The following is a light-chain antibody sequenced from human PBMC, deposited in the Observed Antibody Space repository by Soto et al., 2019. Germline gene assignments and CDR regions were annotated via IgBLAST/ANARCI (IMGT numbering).Light chain of an antibody. CDR2: QAS. Sequence: DIPMTQSPSTLSASVGDRVTLTSRASQSISRLLAWYQQQPGHPPTPLIYQASTLEAGVPARFSGTGSGTEFTLTISSLQPDDFATYYCQQYNAAFGHGTRVDIK. V-gene: IGKV1-5*03. CDR1: QSISRL. CDR3: QQYNAA. J-gene: IGKJ5*01.